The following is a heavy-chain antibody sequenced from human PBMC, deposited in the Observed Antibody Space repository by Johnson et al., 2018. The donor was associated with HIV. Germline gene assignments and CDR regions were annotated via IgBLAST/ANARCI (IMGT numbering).Heavy chain of an antibody. D-gene: IGHD3-10*01. CDR2: IKEDGSEK. J-gene: IGHJ3*02. CDR1: GFTFSSYG. CDR3: ARDRTLWFRELWPRDAFDM. Sequence: VQLVESGGGVVQPGRSLRLSCAASGFTFSSYGMHWVRQAPGKGLEWVANIKEDGSEKYYADSVKGRFTISRDNSKNTLYLQMNSLRVADTAVYYCARDRTLWFRELWPRDAFDMWGQGTKITVSS. V-gene: IGHV3-33*08.